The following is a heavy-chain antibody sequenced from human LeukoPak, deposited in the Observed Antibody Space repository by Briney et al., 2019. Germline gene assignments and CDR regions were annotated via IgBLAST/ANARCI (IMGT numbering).Heavy chain of an antibody. CDR2: IGSDGTKK. CDR1: GFTFIDHP. D-gene: IGHD5/OR15-5a*01. V-gene: IGHV3-30*04. CDR3: ARQMTSTRLFDS. J-gene: IGHJ4*02. Sequence: PGRSLRLSCVASGFTFIDHPFHWVRQSPDKGLEWVALIGSDGTKKYYADSVQGRFTVSRENSKNTLFLQMNTLRADDTAVYFCARQMTSTRLFDSWGQGTLVTVSS.